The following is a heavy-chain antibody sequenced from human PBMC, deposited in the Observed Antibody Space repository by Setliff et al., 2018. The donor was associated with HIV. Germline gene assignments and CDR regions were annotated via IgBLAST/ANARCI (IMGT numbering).Heavy chain of an antibody. J-gene: IGHJ6*03. CDR1: GGSISGYY. V-gene: IGHV4-59*08. Sequence: PSETLSLTCTVSGGSISGYYWSWIRQPPGKGLEWIGYIYYRGSTNYNPSLKSRVTMSVGTSKNQFSLKLSSVTAADTAVYYCARCYYNFWSGYPLDYMDVWGKGTTVTVSS. CDR3: ARCYYNFWSGYPLDYMDV. D-gene: IGHD3-3*01. CDR2: IYYRGST.